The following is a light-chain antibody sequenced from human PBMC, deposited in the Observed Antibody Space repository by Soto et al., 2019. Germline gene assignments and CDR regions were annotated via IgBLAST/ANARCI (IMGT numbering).Light chain of an antibody. CDR1: SSDIGDYNY. CDR3: SSFTSSSTLV. Sequence: QSALTQPASVSGSPGQSIAISCTGTSSDIGDYNYVSWYQQHPGKAPKLMIYEVSNRPSGVSNRFSGSKSGNTASLTISGLQADDEADYYCSSFTSSSTLVFGGGTK. CDR2: EVS. V-gene: IGLV2-14*01. J-gene: IGLJ3*02.